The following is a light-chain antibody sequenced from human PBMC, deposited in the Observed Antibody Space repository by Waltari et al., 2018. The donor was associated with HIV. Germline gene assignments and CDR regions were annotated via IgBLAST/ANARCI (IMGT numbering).Light chain of an antibody. V-gene: IGKV3-15*01. Sequence: EIVMTQSPATLSVSPGERATLSSRASQSVADHLAWYQHKPGQAPRLLIYGASTRATGIPARFSGSGSGTDFTLTINSLQSEDFAVYYCQQYNNWPPAYTFGQGTKLEIK. CDR1: QSVADH. J-gene: IGKJ2*01. CDR2: GAS. CDR3: QQYNNWPPAYT.